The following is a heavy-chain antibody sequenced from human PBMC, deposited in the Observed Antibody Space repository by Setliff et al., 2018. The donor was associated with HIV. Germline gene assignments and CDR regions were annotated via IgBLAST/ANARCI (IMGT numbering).Heavy chain of an antibody. Sequence: PSETLSLTCSVSGGSISSSGYYWSWIRQHPGKGLEWLGYIHYSGTTYYSPSLESRLTISVDTSKNQFSLKLSSVTAADTAVYYCARGLVNLSRYYYYYMDVWGKGTTVTVSS. CDR1: GGSISSSGYY. D-gene: IGHD3-10*01. V-gene: IGHV4-31*03. CDR2: IHYSGTT. CDR3: ARGLVNLSRYYYYYMDV. J-gene: IGHJ6*03.